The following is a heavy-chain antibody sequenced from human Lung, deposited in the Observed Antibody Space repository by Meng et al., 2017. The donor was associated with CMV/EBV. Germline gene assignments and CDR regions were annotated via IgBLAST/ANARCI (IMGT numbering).Heavy chain of an antibody. CDR1: GYKLTDHG. CDR3: ARLKIAARSHYYYGMDV. Sequence: SVXVSCQASGYKLTDHGITWVRQAPGQGLEWMGWIYTYNGNTNFAQNVQGRGSMTRDTSTSTAYMELRSLRSDDTAVYYCARLKIAARSHYYYGMDVWGQGTXVTVSS. V-gene: IGHV1-18*01. D-gene: IGHD6-6*01. CDR2: IYTYNGNT. J-gene: IGHJ6*02.